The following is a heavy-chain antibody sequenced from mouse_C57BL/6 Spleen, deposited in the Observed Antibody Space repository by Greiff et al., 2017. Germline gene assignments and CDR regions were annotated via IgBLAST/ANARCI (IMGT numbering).Heavy chain of an antibody. CDR2: IDPEDGET. CDR1: GYTFTSYY. Sequence: EVQLQQPGAELVMPGASVKLSCKASGYTFTSYYMHWVKQRTEQGLEWIGRIDPEDGETKYAPKFQGKATITADTSSNTAYLQLSSLTSEDTAVYYCAHGSSLSYAMDYWGQGTSVTVSS. V-gene: IGHV14-2*01. CDR3: AHGSSLSYAMDY. D-gene: IGHD1-1*01. J-gene: IGHJ4*01.